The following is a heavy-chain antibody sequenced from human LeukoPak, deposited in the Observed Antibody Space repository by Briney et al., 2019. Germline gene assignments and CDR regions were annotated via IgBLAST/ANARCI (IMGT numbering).Heavy chain of an antibody. CDR1: GGSISSGGYY. V-gene: IGHV4-31*03. CDR3: ARSRDSSSWDPYFDY. Sequence: SETLSLTCTVSGGSISSGGYYWSWIRQHPGKGLEWIGYIYYSGSTYYNPSLKSRVTISVDTSKNQFSLKLSPVTAADTAVYYCARSRDSSSWDPYFDYWGQGTLVTVSS. D-gene: IGHD6-13*01. J-gene: IGHJ4*02. CDR2: IYYSGST.